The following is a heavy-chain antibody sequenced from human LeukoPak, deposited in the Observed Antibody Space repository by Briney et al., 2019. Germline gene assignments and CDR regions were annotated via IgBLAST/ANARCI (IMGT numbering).Heavy chain of an antibody. D-gene: IGHD1-26*01. CDR2: ISYDGSNK. V-gene: IGHV3-30-3*01. Sequence: GGSLRLSCAASGSTFSSYAMHWVRQAPGKGLEWVAVISYDGSNKYYADSVKGRFTISRDNSKNTLYLQMNSLRAEDTAVYYCARPGVGYYYYYGMDVWGQGTTVTVSS. CDR3: ARPGVGYYYYYGMDV. CDR1: GSTFSSYA. J-gene: IGHJ6*02.